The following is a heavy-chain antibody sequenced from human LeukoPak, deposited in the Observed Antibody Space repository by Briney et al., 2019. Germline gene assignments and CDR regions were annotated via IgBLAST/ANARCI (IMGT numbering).Heavy chain of an antibody. CDR2: ISSSGRSI. V-gene: IGHV3-48*03. D-gene: IGHD5-18*01. Sequence: GGSLRLSCAASGFTFSSYEMNWVRQAPGKGLEWVSYISSSGRSIYSADSVKGRFTISRDNAKNSLYLQMNSLRVEDTAVYYCVRDSLVGYGHRYFDCWGQGTLVTVSS. CDR3: VRDSLVGYGHRYFDC. CDR1: GFTFSSYE. J-gene: IGHJ4*02.